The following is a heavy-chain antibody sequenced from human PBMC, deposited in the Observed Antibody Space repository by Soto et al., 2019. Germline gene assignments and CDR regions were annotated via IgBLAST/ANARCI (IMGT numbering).Heavy chain of an antibody. CDR3: AGALFGPYDTSGYYDY. J-gene: IGHJ4*02. CDR1: GYSISSGYY. D-gene: IGHD3-22*01. Sequence: PSETLSLTCAVSGYSISSGYYWGWIRQPPGKGLEWIGSIHYTGYTNYSPSLQSRVTMSVDPSKNHFSLSLTSVTAVDTAVYYCAGALFGPYDTSGYYDYWGQGILVTVSS. CDR2: IHYTGYT. V-gene: IGHV4-38-2*01.